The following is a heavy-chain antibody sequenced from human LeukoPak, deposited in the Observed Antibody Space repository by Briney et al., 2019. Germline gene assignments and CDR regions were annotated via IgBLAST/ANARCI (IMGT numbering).Heavy chain of an antibody. CDR3: ASPYYDFWSGHQNFYYYYMGV. CDR2: IYYSGST. CDR1: GGSISSSSYY. D-gene: IGHD3-3*01. V-gene: IGHV4-39*01. Sequence: SETLSLTCTVSGGSISSSSYYWGWIRQPPGKGLEWIGSIYYSGSTYYNPSLKSRVTISVDTSKNQFPLKLSSVTAADTAVYYCASPYYDFWSGHQNFYYYYMGVWGKGTTVTVSS. J-gene: IGHJ6*03.